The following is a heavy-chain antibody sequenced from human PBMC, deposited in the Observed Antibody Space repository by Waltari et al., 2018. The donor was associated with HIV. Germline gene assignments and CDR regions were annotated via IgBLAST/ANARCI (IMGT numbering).Heavy chain of an antibody. CDR1: GYTFTSYG. J-gene: IGHJ6*02. D-gene: IGHD1-20*01. CDR3: ARHRGRITGTTDTYYYGMDV. Sequence: QVQLVQSGAEVKKPGASVKVSCKASGYTFTSYGISWVRQAPLHALEWMGWISAYNGNTNYAQKLQGRVTMTTDTSTSTAYMELRSLRSDDTAVYYCARHRGRITGTTDTYYYGMDVWGQGTTVTVSS. CDR2: ISAYNGNT. V-gene: IGHV1-18*01.